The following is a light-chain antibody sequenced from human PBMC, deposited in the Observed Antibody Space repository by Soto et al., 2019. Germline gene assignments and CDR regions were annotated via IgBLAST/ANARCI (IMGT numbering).Light chain of an antibody. CDR2: GAS. CDR1: QSVSNAY. J-gene: IGKJ2*01. CDR3: QQYGSSRGT. V-gene: IGKV3-20*01. Sequence: EIDLTQSPGTLSLSPGERAILSCRASQSVSNAYLAWYQQKPGQAPRLFIYGASTSAIGIPDRFRGSGSGTDFTLTISRLEPEEFAVYYCQQYGSSRGTFGQGTKLEI.